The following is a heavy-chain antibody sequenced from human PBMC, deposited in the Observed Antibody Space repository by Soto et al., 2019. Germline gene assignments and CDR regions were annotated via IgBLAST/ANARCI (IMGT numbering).Heavy chain of an antibody. CDR1: GGSISSGGYY. V-gene: IGHV4-31*03. J-gene: IGHJ5*01. CDR2: IHHSGST. CDR3: ARSYTATTEANWFDS. D-gene: IGHD4-4*01. Sequence: QVQLQESGPGPVKPSQTLSLTCTVSGGSISSGGYYWSWIRQHPGKGLEWIGYIHHSGSTYYNPSLKSRVTILVEPSKTQFSLKVSSVTAADTAVYYCARSYTATTEANWFDSWGQGTLVTVSS.